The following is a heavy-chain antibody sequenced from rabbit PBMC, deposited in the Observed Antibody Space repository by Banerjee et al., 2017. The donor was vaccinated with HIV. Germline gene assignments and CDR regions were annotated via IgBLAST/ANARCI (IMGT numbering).Heavy chain of an antibody. CDR2: IYAGSSGST. V-gene: IGHV1S40*01. Sequence: QSLEESGGDLVKPGASLTLTCTASGFSFSSDWMCWVRQAPGKGLEWIACIYAGSSGSTYYASWAKGRFTISKTSSTTVTLQMTSLTAADTATYFCARDYAGYYGYPTSRLDLWGQGTLVTVS. CDR1: GFSFSSDW. CDR3: ARDYAGYYGYPTSRLDL. D-gene: IGHD7-1*01. J-gene: IGHJ3*01.